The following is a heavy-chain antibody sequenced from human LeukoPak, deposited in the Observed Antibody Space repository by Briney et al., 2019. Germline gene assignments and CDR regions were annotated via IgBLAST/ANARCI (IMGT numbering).Heavy chain of an antibody. CDR3: ARAHGAGGLGYQYMDV. Sequence: GGSLRLSCAASGFTFSSYSMNWVRQAPGKGLEWVSSISTSSSYIYYADSVKGRFTISRDNAKNSLFLQMNSLRAEDTAVYYCARAHGAGGLGYQYMDVWGKGTTVTISS. D-gene: IGHD2-2*01. CDR2: ISTSSSYI. J-gene: IGHJ6*03. CDR1: GFTFSSYS. V-gene: IGHV3-21*01.